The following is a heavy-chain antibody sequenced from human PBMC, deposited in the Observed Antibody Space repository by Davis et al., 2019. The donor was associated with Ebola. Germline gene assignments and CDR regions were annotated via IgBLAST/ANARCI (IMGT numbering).Heavy chain of an antibody. CDR2: INPSGGST. CDR1: GGTFSSYA. CDR3: AREDIVVVVAAPRDYYYYGMDV. D-gene: IGHD2-15*01. V-gene: IGHV1-46*01. J-gene: IGHJ6*02. Sequence: AASVKVSCKASGGTFSSYAISWVRQAPGQGLEWMGIINPSGGSTSYAQKFQGRVTMTRDTSTSTVYMELSSLRSEDTAVYYCAREDIVVVVAAPRDYYYYGMDVWGQGTTVTVSS.